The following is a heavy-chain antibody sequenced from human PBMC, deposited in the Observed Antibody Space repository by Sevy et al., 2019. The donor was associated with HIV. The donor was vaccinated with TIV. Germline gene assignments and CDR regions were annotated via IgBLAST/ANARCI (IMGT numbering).Heavy chain of an antibody. D-gene: IGHD2-2*01. Sequence: SETLSLTCAVYGGSFSGYYWSWIRQPPGKGLEWIGEINHSGSTNYNPSLKSRVTISVDTSKNQLSLKLSSVTAADTAVDYCARSIVVVPAAKFAYYYYYYYMDVWGKGTTVTVSS. J-gene: IGHJ6*03. CDR3: ARSIVVVPAAKFAYYYYYYYMDV. V-gene: IGHV4-34*01. CDR2: INHSGST. CDR1: GGSFSGYY.